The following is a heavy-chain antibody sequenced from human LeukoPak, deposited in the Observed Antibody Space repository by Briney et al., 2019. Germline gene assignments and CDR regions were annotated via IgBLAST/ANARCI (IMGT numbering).Heavy chain of an antibody. J-gene: IGHJ4*02. D-gene: IGHD3-9*01. Sequence: PGRSLGLSCAASGFTFSSYGMHWVRQAPGKGLEWVAVISYDGSNKYYADSVKGRFTISRDNSKNTLYLQMNSLRAEDTAVYYCAKDLGPYDILTGCDYWGQGTLVTVSS. CDR2: ISYDGSNK. V-gene: IGHV3-30*18. CDR1: GFTFSSYG. CDR3: AKDLGPYDILTGCDY.